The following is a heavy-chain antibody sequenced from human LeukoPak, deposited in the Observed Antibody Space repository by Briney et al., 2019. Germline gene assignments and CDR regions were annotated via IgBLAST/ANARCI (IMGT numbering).Heavy chain of an antibody. Sequence: SVKVSCKASGGTFSSYAISWVRQAPGQGLEWMGGIIPIFGTANYAQKFQGRVTITADGSTSTAYMELSSLRSEDTAVYYCARDLAVAGFLDYWGQGTLVTVSS. CDR3: ARDLAVAGFLDY. CDR1: GGTFSSYA. D-gene: IGHD6-19*01. J-gene: IGHJ4*02. CDR2: IIPIFGTA. V-gene: IGHV1-69*13.